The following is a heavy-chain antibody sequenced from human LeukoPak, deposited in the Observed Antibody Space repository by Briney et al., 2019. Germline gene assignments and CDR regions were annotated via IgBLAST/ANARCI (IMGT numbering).Heavy chain of an antibody. Sequence: PGRSLRLSCALSGFSSNKDAIHWVRQAPGKGLEWVAVIWSDGTNQYYAESVKGRFTISRDDSAKTVYLQVNSLRREDTGVYYCAKDAQRGFDYSNSLEYWGQGTPVTVST. D-gene: IGHD4-11*01. V-gene: IGHV3-33*06. J-gene: IGHJ4*02. CDR2: IWSDGTNQ. CDR3: AKDAQRGFDYSNSLEY. CDR1: GFSSNKDA.